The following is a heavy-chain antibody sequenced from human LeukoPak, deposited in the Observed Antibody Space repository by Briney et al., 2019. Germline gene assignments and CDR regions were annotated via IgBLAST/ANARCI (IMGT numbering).Heavy chain of an antibody. CDR3: ARGSCSSTSCPVGGFDP. CDR2: INCNGGST. V-gene: IGHV3-20*04. CDR1: GFTFDDYG. J-gene: IGHJ5*02. D-gene: IGHD2-2*01. Sequence: GGSLRLSCAASGFTFDDYGMSWVRQAPGKGLEWVAGINCNGGSTCYADSVKGRFTISRDNAKNSLYLQMNSLRAEDTALYYCARGSCSSTSCPVGGFDPWGQGTLVTVSS.